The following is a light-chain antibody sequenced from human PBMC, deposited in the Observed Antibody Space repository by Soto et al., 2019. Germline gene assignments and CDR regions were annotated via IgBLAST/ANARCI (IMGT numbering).Light chain of an antibody. CDR2: DAS. CDR1: QTISNW. J-gene: IGKJ1*01. CDR3: QQYNDWPRT. V-gene: IGKV1-5*01. Sequence: DIQMTQSPSTLSASVGDRVTITFRASQTISNWLAWYQQKPGKAPTLLIYDASTLERGVPSRFSGTGSGTEFTLSIDSLQPDDFAVYYCQQYNDWPRTFGQGTKVDI.